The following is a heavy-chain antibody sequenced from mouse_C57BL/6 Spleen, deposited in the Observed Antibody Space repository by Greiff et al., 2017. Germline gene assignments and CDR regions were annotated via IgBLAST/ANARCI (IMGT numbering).Heavy chain of an antibody. CDR1: GYTFTSYW. V-gene: IGHV1-59*01. J-gene: IGHJ3*01. Sequence: QVQLQQPGAELVRPGTSVKLSCKASGYTFTSYWMHWVKQRPGQGLEWIGVIDPSDSYTNSNQKFKGKATLTVDTSSSTAYMQLSSLTSEDSAVYYYARGYGSSYRFAYWGQGTLVTVSA. D-gene: IGHD1-1*01. CDR2: IDPSDSYT. CDR3: ARGYGSSYRFAY.